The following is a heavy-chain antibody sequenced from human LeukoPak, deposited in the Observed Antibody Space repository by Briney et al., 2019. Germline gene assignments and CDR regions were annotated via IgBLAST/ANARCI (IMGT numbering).Heavy chain of an antibody. Sequence: TGGSLRLSCAASRFPFSSYSMTRVRQAPGKGLEWVANIKPDGTTKFYVDSVKGRFTISRDNALNSLYLQMNSLRAEDTAIYYCARSIPYGTTWYGRSDYWGQGTLVTVSS. D-gene: IGHD6-13*01. CDR3: ARSIPYGTTWYGRSDY. J-gene: IGHJ4*02. CDR1: RFPFSSYS. V-gene: IGHV3-7*03. CDR2: IKPDGTTK.